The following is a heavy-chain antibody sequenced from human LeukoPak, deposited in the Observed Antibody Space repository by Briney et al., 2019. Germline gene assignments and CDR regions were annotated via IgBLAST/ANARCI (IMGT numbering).Heavy chain of an antibody. Sequence: PSETLSLTCTVSGGSISSSSYSWGWIRQPPGKGLEWIGVIYHSGGTYYNPSLKSRLTMSVDASKNQFSLKLSSVTATDTAVYYCASLIAAGYFDHWGQGTLVTVSS. CDR1: GGSISSSSYS. D-gene: IGHD6-13*01. CDR2: IYHSGGT. CDR3: ASLIAAGYFDH. V-gene: IGHV4-39*01. J-gene: IGHJ4*02.